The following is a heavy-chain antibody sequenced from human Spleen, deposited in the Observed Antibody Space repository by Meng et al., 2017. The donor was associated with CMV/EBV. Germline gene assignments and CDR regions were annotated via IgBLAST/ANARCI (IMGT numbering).Heavy chain of an antibody. Sequence: MQLQESGPGLVKPSGTLSLTCAVSGGSISISTWWSWVRQPPGKGLEWIGSIYYSGSTYYNPSLKSRVTISVDTSKNQFSLKLSSVTAADTAVYYCARDRAGTTGGLGYWGQGTLVTVSS. V-gene: IGHV4-4*02. CDR1: GGSISISTW. J-gene: IGHJ4*02. D-gene: IGHD1-1*01. CDR3: ARDRAGTTGGLGY. CDR2: IYYSGST.